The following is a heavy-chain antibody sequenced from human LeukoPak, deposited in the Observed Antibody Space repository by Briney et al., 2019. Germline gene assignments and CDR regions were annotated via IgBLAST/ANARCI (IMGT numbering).Heavy chain of an antibody. J-gene: IGHJ5*02. CDR2: INPASNVT. CDR3: AREGVAEPDTNWFDP. V-gene: IGHV1-2*02. D-gene: IGHD2-15*01. CDR1: GYTFTAYY. Sequence: ASVKVSCKPSGYTFTAYYLHWVRQPPGQGLEWMGWINPASNVTHYAQKFQGRVTMTRDTSISTAYMELSGLTSDDAAVYYCAREGVAEPDTNWFDPWGQGTLVTVSS.